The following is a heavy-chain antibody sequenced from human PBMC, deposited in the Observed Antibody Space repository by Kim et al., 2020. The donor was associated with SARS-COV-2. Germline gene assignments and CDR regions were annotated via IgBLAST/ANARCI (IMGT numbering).Heavy chain of an antibody. CDR3: ARRLAAAGTFWFDP. CDR2: IIPIFGTA. Sequence: SVKVSCKASGGTFSSYAISWVRQAPGQGLEWMGGIIPIFGTANYAQKFQGRVTITADESTSTAYMELSSLRSEDTAVYYCARRLAAAGTFWFDPWGQGTLVTVSS. CDR1: GGTFSSYA. J-gene: IGHJ5*02. V-gene: IGHV1-69*13. D-gene: IGHD6-13*01.